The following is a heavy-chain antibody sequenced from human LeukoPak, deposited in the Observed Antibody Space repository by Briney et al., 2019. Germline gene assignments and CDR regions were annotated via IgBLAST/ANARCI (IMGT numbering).Heavy chain of an antibody. Sequence: GESLKISCKTSGYSFTSYWIAWVRQMPGKGLEWMGIIYPGDSDSRYSPSFQGQVTISADKSISTAYLQWSSLKASDTAMYYCARRAREIVPAAEYYLDYWGQGTLVTVSS. D-gene: IGHD2-2*01. CDR2: IYPGDSDS. CDR1: GYSFTSYW. CDR3: ARRAREIVPAAEYYLDY. J-gene: IGHJ4*02. V-gene: IGHV5-51*01.